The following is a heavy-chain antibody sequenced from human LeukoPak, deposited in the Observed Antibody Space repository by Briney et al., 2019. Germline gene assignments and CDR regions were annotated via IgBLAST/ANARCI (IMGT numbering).Heavy chain of an antibody. CDR3: AKYGIVLPPGSHIPHWFDF. V-gene: IGHV3-23*01. D-gene: IGHD2-8*01. CDR2: IVGRDGDT. CDR1: GFTSSNFG. J-gene: IGHJ5*01. Sequence: GGSLRLSCAASGFTSSNFGITWVRQAPGKGLEWVSTIVGRDGDTYYTDSVKGRFTISRDISKSTVYLQMNSLRGDDTAVYYCAKYGIVLPPGSHIPHWFDFWGQGSLVTVTS.